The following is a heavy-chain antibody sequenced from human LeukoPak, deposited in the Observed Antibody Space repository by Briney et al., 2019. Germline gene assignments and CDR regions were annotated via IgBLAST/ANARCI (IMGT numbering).Heavy chain of an antibody. D-gene: IGHD5-18*01. CDR1: GFIFSHYA. CDR3: ARDIQNVDTPMALDY. V-gene: IGHV3-30*04. Sequence: GGSLRLSCAASGFIFSHYAMHWVRLAPGKGLEWVAVVSYDGTNKYYADSVKGRFTVSRDNSKNTLYLQMNSLRAEDTAMYYCARDIQNVDTPMALDYWGQGTLVTVSS. CDR2: VSYDGTNK. J-gene: IGHJ4*02.